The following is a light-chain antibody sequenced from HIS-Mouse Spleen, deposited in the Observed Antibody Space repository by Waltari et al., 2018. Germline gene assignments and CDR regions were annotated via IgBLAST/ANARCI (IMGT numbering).Light chain of an antibody. V-gene: IGLV2-11*01. J-gene: IGLJ2*01. CDR2: DVS. CDR3: AAWDDSLSGVV. CDR1: SSDVGGYNY. Sequence: QSALTQPRSVSGSPGQSVTISCTGTSSDVGGYNYVSWYQQHPGKAPKLMIYDVSKRPSGVPDRFSGSKSGTSASLAIRGLRSEDEADYYCAAWDDSLSGVVFGGGTKLTVL.